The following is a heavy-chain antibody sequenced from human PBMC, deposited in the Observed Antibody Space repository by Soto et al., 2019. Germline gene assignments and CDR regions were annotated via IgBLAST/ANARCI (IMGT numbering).Heavy chain of an antibody. J-gene: IGHJ6*02. CDR2: ISGSGGST. CDR3: AKVYYYGSGSYFPPTGYGMDV. D-gene: IGHD3-10*01. Sequence: EVQLLESGGGLVQPGGSLRLSCAASGFTFSSYAMSWVRQAPGKGLXXXSAISGSGGSTYYADSVKGRFTISRDNSKNTLYLQMNSLRAEDTAVYYCAKVYYYGSGSYFPPTGYGMDVWGQGTTVTVSS. CDR1: GFTFSSYA. V-gene: IGHV3-23*01.